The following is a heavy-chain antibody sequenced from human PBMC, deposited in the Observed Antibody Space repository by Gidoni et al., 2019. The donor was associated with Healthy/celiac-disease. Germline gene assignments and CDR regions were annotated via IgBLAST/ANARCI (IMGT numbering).Heavy chain of an antibody. V-gene: IGHV3-21*01. Sequence: EVTLVESGGGRVKPGGSLSVCCAASGVNFSSYSMHWVRHAPGTGLEWASSICSSSMYIYYADSVKCRFTISRDNAKNSLYLQMNSLRADDTAVYYCARDRVAVAGTEFDYWGQGTLVTVSS. J-gene: IGHJ4*02. D-gene: IGHD6-19*01. CDR3: ARDRVAVAGTEFDY. CDR2: ICSSSMYI. CDR1: GVNFSSYS.